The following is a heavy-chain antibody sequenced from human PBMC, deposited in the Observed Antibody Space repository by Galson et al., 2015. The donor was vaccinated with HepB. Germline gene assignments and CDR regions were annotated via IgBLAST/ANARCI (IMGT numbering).Heavy chain of an antibody. CDR1: GGTFSSYT. CDR2: IIPILGIA. D-gene: IGHD2-21*02. J-gene: IGHJ4*02. CDR3: ARAPYCGGDCGGPFDY. Sequence: SVKVSCKASGGTFSSYTISWVRQAPGQGLEWMGRIIPILGIANYAQKFQGRVTITADKSTSTAYMELSSLRSEDTAVYYCARAPYCGGDCGGPFDYWGQGTLVTVSS. V-gene: IGHV1-69*02.